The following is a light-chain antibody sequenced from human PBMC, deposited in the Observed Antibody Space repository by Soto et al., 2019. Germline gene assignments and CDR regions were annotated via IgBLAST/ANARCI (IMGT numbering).Light chain of an antibody. CDR1: QSVSSNY. V-gene: IGKV3-20*01. Sequence: EIVLTQSPGTLSLSPGERATLSCRASQSVSSNYLGWYQQKPGQPPRLLIYGASSRATGIPDRFSGSGSGTDFTLTISRLEPEDFAVYYCQQYGSSPPITFGQGTRLEIK. J-gene: IGKJ5*01. CDR2: GAS. CDR3: QQYGSSPPIT.